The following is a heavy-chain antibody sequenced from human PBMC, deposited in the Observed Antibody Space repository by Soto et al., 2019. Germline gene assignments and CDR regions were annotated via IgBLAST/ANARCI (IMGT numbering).Heavy chain of an antibody. CDR2: IIPIFGTA. V-gene: IGHV1-69*13. D-gene: IGHD2-2*01. J-gene: IGHJ6*02. CDR3: ARHDCISTSCYYYYYYGMDV. CDR1: GGTFSSYA. Sequence: ASVKVSCKASGGTFSSYAISWVRQAPGQGLEWMGGIIPIFGTANYAQKFQGRVTITADESTSTAYMELSSLRSEDTAVYYCARHDCISTSCYYYYYYGMDVWGQGTTVTVSS.